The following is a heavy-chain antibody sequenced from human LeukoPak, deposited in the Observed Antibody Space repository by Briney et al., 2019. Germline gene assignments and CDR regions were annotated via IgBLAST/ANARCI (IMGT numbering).Heavy chain of an antibody. D-gene: IGHD2-21*02. CDR2: MIPNLGIA. Sequence: GASVTLSLKCSVGTFTICAISWGGQAPGQGREGVGRMIPNLGIANSAQTFQARVTIPADKSTSPAYMELSSLRSDDTAVYYCARDRVVVTAILSGGLNWFDPWGQGTLVTVSS. CDR1: VGTFTICA. J-gene: IGHJ5*02. V-gene: IGHV1-69*04. CDR3: ARDRVVVTAILSGGLNWFDP.